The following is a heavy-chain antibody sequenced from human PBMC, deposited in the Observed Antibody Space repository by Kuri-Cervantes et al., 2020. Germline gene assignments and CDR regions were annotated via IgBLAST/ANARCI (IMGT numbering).Heavy chain of an antibody. Sequence: LSLTCAASGFTFDDYAMHWVRQAPGKGLEWVSVIYSVGGTFYADSVKGRFTISRDNSKNTLYLQMNALRVEDTAVYFCARDLVRGYLVGWGQGTLVTVSS. CDR2: IYSVGGT. CDR1: GFTFDDYA. J-gene: IGHJ4*02. CDR3: ARDLVRGYLVG. V-gene: IGHV3-NL1*01. D-gene: IGHD3-10*01.